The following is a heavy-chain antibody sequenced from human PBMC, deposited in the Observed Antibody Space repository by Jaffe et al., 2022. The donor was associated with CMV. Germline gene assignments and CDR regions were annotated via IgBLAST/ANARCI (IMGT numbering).Heavy chain of an antibody. CDR2: ISWNSGSI. V-gene: IGHV3-9*01. Sequence: EVQLVESGGGLVQPGRSLRLSCAASGFTFDDYAMHWVRQAPGKGLEWVSGISWNSGSIGYADSVKGRFTISRDNAKNSLYLQMNSLRAEDTALYYCAKANSSGYYFAFDIWGQGTMVTVSS. J-gene: IGHJ3*02. D-gene: IGHD3-22*01. CDR1: GFTFDDYA. CDR3: AKANSSGYYFAFDI.